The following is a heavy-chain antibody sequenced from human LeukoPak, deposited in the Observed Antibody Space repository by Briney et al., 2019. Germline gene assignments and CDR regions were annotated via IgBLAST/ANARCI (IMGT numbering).Heavy chain of an antibody. CDR3: ARVVASHPWWPNDY. J-gene: IGHJ4*02. Sequence: ASVKVSCKASGYTFTGYYMHWVRPAPGQGLAWMGWINPNSGGTNYAQKFQGRVTMTRDTSISTAYMELSRLRSDDTAVYYCARVVASHPWWPNDYWGQGTLVTVSS. CDR2: INPNSGGT. V-gene: IGHV1-2*02. D-gene: IGHD2-15*01. CDR1: GYTFTGYY.